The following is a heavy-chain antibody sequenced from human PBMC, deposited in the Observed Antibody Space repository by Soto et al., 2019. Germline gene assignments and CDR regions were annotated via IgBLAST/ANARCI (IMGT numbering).Heavy chain of an antibody. V-gene: IGHV4-30-4*01. CDR2: IYYSGST. Sequence: SETLSLTCTVSGGSISSGDYYWSGIRQPPGKGLEWIGYIYYSGSTYYNPSLKSRVTISVDTPKNQFSLKLSSVTAADTAVYYCARFFRDPYYYDSSGYYTDYWGQGTLVTVSS. D-gene: IGHD3-22*01. CDR1: GGSISSGDYY. CDR3: ARFFRDPYYYDSSGYYTDY. J-gene: IGHJ4*02.